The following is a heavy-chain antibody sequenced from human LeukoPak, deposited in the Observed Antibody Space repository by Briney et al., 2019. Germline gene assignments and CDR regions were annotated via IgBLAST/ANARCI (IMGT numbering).Heavy chain of an antibody. Sequence: ASVKVSCKVSGYTLTELSMRWVRQAPGKGLEWMGGFDPEDGETIYAQKFQGRVTMTEDTSTDTAYMELSSLRSEDTAVYYCATAGVGATGLHWFDPWGQGTLVTVSS. CDR1: GYTLTELS. D-gene: IGHD1-26*01. J-gene: IGHJ5*02. CDR2: FDPEDGET. CDR3: ATAGVGATGLHWFDP. V-gene: IGHV1-24*01.